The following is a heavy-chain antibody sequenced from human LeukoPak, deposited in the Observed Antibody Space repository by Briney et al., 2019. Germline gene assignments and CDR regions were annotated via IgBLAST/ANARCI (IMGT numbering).Heavy chain of an antibody. Sequence: ESLKISCGGSQHTFSKYWIGWVRQMPGRGLELMGAVYPDDSDTLHNPSFQGHVTMSVDRSIATAYLQWSSLKASDTATYYCVRHEDGLNSPPPYWGQGSLVIVSS. CDR3: VRHEDGLNSPPPY. V-gene: IGHV5-51*01. CDR1: QHTFSKYW. D-gene: IGHD5-24*01. J-gene: IGHJ4*02. CDR2: VYPDDSDT.